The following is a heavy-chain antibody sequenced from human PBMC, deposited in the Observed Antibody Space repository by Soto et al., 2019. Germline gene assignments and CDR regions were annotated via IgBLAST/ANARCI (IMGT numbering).Heavy chain of an antibody. J-gene: IGHJ4*02. V-gene: IGHV4-59*01. CDR2: IHHSGST. CDR3: GRGTFDRSGHFGY. D-gene: IGHD3-22*01. CDR1: GGSISSYG. Sequence: SETLSLTCTVSGGSISSYGWSWIRQPPGKGLEWIGYIHHSGSTNYNPSLKSRVTISEDTSKNQFSLKLSSVTAADTAVYFCGRGTFDRSGHFGYWGQGTLVTVSS.